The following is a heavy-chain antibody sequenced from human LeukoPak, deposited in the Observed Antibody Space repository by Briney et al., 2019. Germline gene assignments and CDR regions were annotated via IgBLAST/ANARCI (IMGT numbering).Heavy chain of an antibody. CDR3: AKVGSRMVRGVINWFDP. CDR2: ISGSGGST. CDR1: GFTFSSYA. Sequence: GGSLRLSCAASGFTFSSYAMSWVRQAPGKGLGWVSAISGSGGSTYYADSVKGRFTISRDNSKNTLYLQMNSLRAEDTAVYYCAKVGSRMVRGVINWFDPWGQGTLVTVSS. D-gene: IGHD3-10*01. V-gene: IGHV3-23*01. J-gene: IGHJ5*02.